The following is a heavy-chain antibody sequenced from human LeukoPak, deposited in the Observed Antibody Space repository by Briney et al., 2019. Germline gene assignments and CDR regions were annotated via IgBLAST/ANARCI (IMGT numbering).Heavy chain of an antibody. D-gene: IGHD5-18*01. Sequence: ASVKVSCKASGYNFTGYYMHWVRQAPGQGLEWMGWISPYNGNTNYAQKLQGRVTMTTDTSTSTAYMELRSLRSDDTAVYYCARESGYSYGNYYFDYWGQGNLVTVSS. CDR1: GYNFTGYY. J-gene: IGHJ4*02. V-gene: IGHV1-18*04. CDR3: ARESGYSYGNYYFDY. CDR2: ISPYNGNT.